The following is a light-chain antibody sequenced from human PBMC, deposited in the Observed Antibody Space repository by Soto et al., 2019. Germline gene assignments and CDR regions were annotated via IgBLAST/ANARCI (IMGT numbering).Light chain of an antibody. CDR3: QQYDNWPLT. Sequence: EVVMTQSPATLSVSPGEGATRSCRASQSVRSNLAWYQKKPGQSHRLLIYGASTRATAVPARFSGSGSGTEFTLTISSLQSEDFAVYYCQQYDNWPLTFGGGTQVEIK. CDR1: QSVRSN. V-gene: IGKV3-15*01. J-gene: IGKJ4*01. CDR2: GAS.